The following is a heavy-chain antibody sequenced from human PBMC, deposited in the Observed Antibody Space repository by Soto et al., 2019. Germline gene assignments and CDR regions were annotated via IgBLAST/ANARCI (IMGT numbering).Heavy chain of an antibody. V-gene: IGHV1-58*01. CDR2: IAVGSGYT. D-gene: IGHD2-8*01. CDR1: GFTFTSSA. Sequence: SVKVPCKASGFTFTSSAFQWVRQARGQRLEWIGWIAVGSGYTNYAQRFQDRVTLTRDMSTATTYMELSRLTSEDTAIYYCAADATARQQMVPSDYWGQGTLVTVSS. J-gene: IGHJ4*02. CDR3: AADATARQQMVPSDY.